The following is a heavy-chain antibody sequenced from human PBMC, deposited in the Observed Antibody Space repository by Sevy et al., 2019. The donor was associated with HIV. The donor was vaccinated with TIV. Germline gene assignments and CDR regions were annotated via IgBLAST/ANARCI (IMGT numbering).Heavy chain of an antibody. Sequence: GGSLRLSCAASGFTFSNYWMHWVRQVPGKGPVWVSRINSDGTTTDYADSVKGRFTISRDNAKNTLFLQMSGLRADDTAVYFCGRAAPYNWNYVYNYYMDVWGKGTTVTVSS. V-gene: IGHV3-74*01. D-gene: IGHD1-7*01. CDR2: INSDGTTT. CDR3: GRAAPYNWNYVYNYYMDV. J-gene: IGHJ6*03. CDR1: GFTFSNYW.